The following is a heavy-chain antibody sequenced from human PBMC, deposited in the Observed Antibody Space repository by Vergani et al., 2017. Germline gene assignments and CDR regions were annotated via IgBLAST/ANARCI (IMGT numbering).Heavy chain of an antibody. V-gene: IGHV1-2*02. CDR2: INPNSGGT. CDR1: GYTFTGSY. J-gene: IGHJ4*02. CDR3: ARGEGQWELLGFDY. Sequence: QVQLVQSGAEVKKPGASVKVSCKASGYTFTGSYMHWVRQGPGHGLGWVGWINPNSGGTNYAQKFQGRVTRTRDTSTSTAYMELSRRRADDTAVYYCARGEGQWELLGFDYWGQGTLVTVSS. D-gene: IGHD1-26*01.